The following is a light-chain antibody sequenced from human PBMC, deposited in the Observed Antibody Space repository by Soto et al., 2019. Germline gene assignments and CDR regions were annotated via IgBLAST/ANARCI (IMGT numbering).Light chain of an antibody. Sequence: DIQMTQSPSTLSASVGDRVTITCRSSQSSSSWLAWYQQKPGKAPKLLIYDASSLQSGVPSRFSGSGSGTEFALTNSSLLRNDFATHYYQQHNTASWTFGRGTQVDIK. J-gene: IGKJ1*01. V-gene: IGKV1-5*01. CDR2: DAS. CDR1: QSSSSW. CDR3: QQHNTASWT.